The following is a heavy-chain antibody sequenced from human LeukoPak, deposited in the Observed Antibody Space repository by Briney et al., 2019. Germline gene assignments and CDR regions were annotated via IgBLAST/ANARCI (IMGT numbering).Heavy chain of an antibody. J-gene: IGHJ4*02. CDR1: GGSISSYC. CDR2: IYYSGGT. V-gene: IGHV4-59*08. Sequence: PSETLSLTCTVSGGSISSYCWSWIRQPPGKGPEWIGYIYYSGGTNYNPSLKSRVTISLDKSQNQFFLRLSSVTAADTAVYYCARNPRDGHTFDYWGQGTLVTVSS. CDR3: ARNPRDGHTFDY.